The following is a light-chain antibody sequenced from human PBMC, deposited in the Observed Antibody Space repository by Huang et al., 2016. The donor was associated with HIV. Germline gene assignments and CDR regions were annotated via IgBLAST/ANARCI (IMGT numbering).Light chain of an antibody. CDR3: QQYNSYPVT. CDR2: KAS. Sequence: DIQMTQSPSTLSASVGDRVTITCRASQSISSWLAWYQPKPGKAPKRLIYKASSLESGVPSRFSGSGSGTEFTLTISSLQPDDFATYYCQQYNSYPVTFGQGTKVEIK. CDR1: QSISSW. V-gene: IGKV1-5*03. J-gene: IGKJ1*01.